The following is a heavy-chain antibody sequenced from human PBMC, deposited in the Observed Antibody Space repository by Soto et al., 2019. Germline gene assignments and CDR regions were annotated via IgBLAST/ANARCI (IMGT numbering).Heavy chain of an antibody. V-gene: IGHV4-59*01. D-gene: IGHD3-22*01. CDR3: ARSREMYYYDSSGYYAH. Sequence: PSETLSLTCTVSGDSISTSYYWNWIRQSPGKELEWIGYVSFSGRTSYNPSLKSRVTISVDTSKNQLSLKLSSVTAADTAVYYCARSREMYYYDSSGYYAHWGQGTLVTVS. CDR2: VSFSGRT. J-gene: IGHJ4*02. CDR1: GDSISTSYY.